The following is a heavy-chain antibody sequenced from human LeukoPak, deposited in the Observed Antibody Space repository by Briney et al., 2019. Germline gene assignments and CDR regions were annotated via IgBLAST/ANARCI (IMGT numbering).Heavy chain of an antibody. J-gene: IGHJ4*02. CDR2: ISTSAGTI. CDR3: ARDAIDSSGFDFDY. CDR1: GFTFSDYY. V-gene: IGHV3-11*01. Sequence: GGSLRLSCAASGFTFSDYYMTWIRQAPGKGLEWISYISTSAGTIYYADSVKGRFTISRDNAKNSLYLQTNSLRAEDTAVYYCARDAIDSSGFDFDYWGQGTLVTVSS. D-gene: IGHD3-22*01.